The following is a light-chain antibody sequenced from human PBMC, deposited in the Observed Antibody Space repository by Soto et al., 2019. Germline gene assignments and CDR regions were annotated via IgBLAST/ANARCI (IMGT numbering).Light chain of an antibody. CDR3: HQCSYSPLT. V-gene: IGKV3-20*01. Sequence: EIVLTQSPGTLSLSPGERATLSCRASQSVTNNYLAWYQQKPGQAPRLLIYGASNRATGIPDRFSGSGSGTDFPLTMNRLEPEDFAVYYCHQCSYSPLTFGGGTKVEIK. CDR2: GAS. J-gene: IGKJ4*01. CDR1: QSVTNNY.